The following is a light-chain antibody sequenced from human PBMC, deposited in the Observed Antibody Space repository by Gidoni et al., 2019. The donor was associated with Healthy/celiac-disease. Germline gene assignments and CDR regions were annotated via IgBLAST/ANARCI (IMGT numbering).Light chain of an antibody. V-gene: IGKV1-39*01. J-gene: IGKJ2*04. CDR1: QSISSY. CDR3: QQSYSTPRCS. CDR2: AAS. Sequence: DIQMTQSPSSLSASVGDRVTITCRASQSISSYLNWYQQKPGKAPKLMIYAASSLQSGVPSRFSGSGSWTDFTLTISRLQPEDFATYYCQQSYSTPRCSFGQGTKLEIK.